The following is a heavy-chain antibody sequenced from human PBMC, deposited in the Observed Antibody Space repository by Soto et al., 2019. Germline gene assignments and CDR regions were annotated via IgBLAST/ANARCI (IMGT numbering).Heavy chain of an antibody. CDR1: GYALNGCY. Sequence: GASVKVSWEASGYALNGCYSRWVRQANGQGLEWMGWINPNSGGTNYAQKFQGWVTMTRDTSISTAYMELSRLRSDDTAVYYCVRDGGMATVPTLDFDYWGQGTLVTVSS. V-gene: IGHV1-2*04. CDR2: INPNSGGT. CDR3: VRDGGMATVPTLDFDY. D-gene: IGHD4-4*01. J-gene: IGHJ4*02.